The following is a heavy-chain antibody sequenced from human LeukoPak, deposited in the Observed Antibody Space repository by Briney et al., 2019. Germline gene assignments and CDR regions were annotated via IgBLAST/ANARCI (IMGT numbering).Heavy chain of an antibody. J-gene: IGHJ4*02. CDR2: IYYSGST. D-gene: IGHD3-22*01. V-gene: IGHV4-39*01. Sequence: SETLSLTRTVSGGSISSSSYYWGWIRQPPGKGLEWIGSIYYSGSTYYNPSLKSRVTISVDTSKNQFSLKLSSVTAADTAVYYCARHLSPYYYDSSGSIDYWGQGTLVTVSS. CDR1: GGSISSSSYY. CDR3: ARHLSPYYYDSSGSIDY.